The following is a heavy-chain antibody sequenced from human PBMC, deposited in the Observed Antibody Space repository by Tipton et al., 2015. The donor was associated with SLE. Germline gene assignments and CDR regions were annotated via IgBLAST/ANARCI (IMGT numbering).Heavy chain of an antibody. V-gene: IGHV4-59*11. D-gene: IGHD3-10*01. J-gene: IGHJ4*02. CDR3: AREKGYIGTGSYMDS. CDR1: GGSISGHY. Sequence: TLSLTCTVSGGSISGHYWSWIRQSPGRGLEWIGYISYRGATNYNPSLKSRVTMSLDTSRSQFSLKVTSVTAADTAVYFCAREKGYIGTGSYMDSWGQGALVTVSS. CDR2: ISYRGAT.